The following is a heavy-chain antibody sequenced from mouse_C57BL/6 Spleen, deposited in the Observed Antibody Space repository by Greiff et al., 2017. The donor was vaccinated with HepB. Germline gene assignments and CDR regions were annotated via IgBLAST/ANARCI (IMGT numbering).Heavy chain of an antibody. CDR2: ISGGGGNT. Sequence: EVMLVESGGGLVKPGGSLKLSCAASGFTFSSYTMSWVRQTPEKRLEWVATISGGGGNTYYPDSVKGRFTISRDNAKNTLYLQMSSLRSEDTALYYCARQGGKRGAWFAYWGQGTLVTVSA. CDR1: GFTFSSYT. J-gene: IGHJ3*01. CDR3: ARQGGKRGAWFAY. D-gene: IGHD1-1*02. V-gene: IGHV5-9*01.